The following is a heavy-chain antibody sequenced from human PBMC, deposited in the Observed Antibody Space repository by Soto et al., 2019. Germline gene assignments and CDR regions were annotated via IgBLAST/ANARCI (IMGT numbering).Heavy chain of an antibody. CDR3: ASARIVGATSPYDY. Sequence: PSETLSLTCTVSGVSITSYYWNWVRQAPGKGLEWISGISGSSSIISYADSVKGRFTISRDNAKNSLYLQMNSLRAEDTALYYCASARIVGATSPYDYWGQGTLVTVSS. CDR1: GVSITSYY. CDR2: ISGSSSII. J-gene: IGHJ4*02. D-gene: IGHD1-26*01. V-gene: IGHV3-48*04.